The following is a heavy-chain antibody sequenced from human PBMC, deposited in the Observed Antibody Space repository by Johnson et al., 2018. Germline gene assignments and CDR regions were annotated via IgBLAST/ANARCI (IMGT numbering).Heavy chain of an antibody. CDR2: ISSSSSYI. Sequence: VQLVQSGGGLGQXGGSXRLXCAASGFTFSSYAMSWVRQAPGKGLEWVSSISSSSSYIYYADSVKGRFTISRDNAKNSLYLQMNSLRVEDTAVYYCARGRDAFDIWGQGTMVTVSS. CDR1: GFTFSSYA. V-gene: IGHV3-21*01. CDR3: ARGRDAFDI. J-gene: IGHJ3*02.